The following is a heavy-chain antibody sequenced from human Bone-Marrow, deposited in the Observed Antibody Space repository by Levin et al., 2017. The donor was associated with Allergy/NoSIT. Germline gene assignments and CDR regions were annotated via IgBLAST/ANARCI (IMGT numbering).Heavy chain of an antibody. J-gene: IGHJ4*02. V-gene: IGHV3-64*01. Sequence: GGSLRLSCTASGFTFGNYGMHWVRLPPGKGLEYIATISDNGGATYYAKSVKGRFTISRDDSRSTLYLQMGSLRPDDMGVYYCARGRGGSGYDASESWGQGTLVTVSS. D-gene: IGHD5-12*01. CDR1: GFTFGNYG. CDR2: ISDNGGAT. CDR3: ARGRGGSGYDASES.